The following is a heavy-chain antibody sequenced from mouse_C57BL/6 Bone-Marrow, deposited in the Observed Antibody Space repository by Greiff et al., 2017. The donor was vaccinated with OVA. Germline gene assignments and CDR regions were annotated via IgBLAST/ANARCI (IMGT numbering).Heavy chain of an antibody. D-gene: IGHD1-1*01. Sequence: QVQLQQSGAELVKPGASVKISCKASGYAFSSYWMNWVKQRPGKGLEWIGQIYPGDGDTNYNGKFKGKATLTADKSSSTAYMQLSSLTSEVSAVYVCAREGGYCYGSYYYAMDYWGQGTSVTVSS. CDR1: GYAFSSYW. CDR2: IYPGDGDT. V-gene: IGHV1-80*01. J-gene: IGHJ4*01. CDR3: AREGGYCYGSYYYAMDY.